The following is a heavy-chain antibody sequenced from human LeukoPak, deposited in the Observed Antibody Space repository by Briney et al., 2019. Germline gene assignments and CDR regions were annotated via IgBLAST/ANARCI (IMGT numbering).Heavy chain of an antibody. D-gene: IGHD4-17*01. J-gene: IGHJ6*02. CDR3: ARTTVTTPWYYYYGMDV. CDR1: GFTFSSYA. Sequence: GRSLRLSCAASGFTFSSYAMHWVRQAPGKGLEWVAVISYDGSNKYYADSVKGRFTISRDNSKNTLYLQMNSLRAEDMAVYYCARTTVTTPWYYYYGMDVWGQGTTVTVSS. V-gene: IGHV3-30-3*01. CDR2: ISYDGSNK.